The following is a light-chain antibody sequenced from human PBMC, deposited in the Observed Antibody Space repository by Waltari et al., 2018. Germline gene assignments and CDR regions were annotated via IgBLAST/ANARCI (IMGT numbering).Light chain of an antibody. V-gene: IGKV1-5*03. CDR2: EAS. Sequence: DIQMTQSPSTLSASVGDRVTIPYLASHSIITWWAWYQQKPGKAPKLLIYEASSLENGVPSRFSGSGSGTEFTLTISSLQPDDFATYYCQQFNTYPIPFGRGTKVDIK. CDR3: QQFNTYPIP. J-gene: IGKJ3*01. CDR1: HSIITW.